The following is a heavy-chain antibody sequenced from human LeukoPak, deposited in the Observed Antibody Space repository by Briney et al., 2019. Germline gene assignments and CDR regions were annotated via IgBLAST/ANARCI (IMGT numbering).Heavy chain of an antibody. Sequence: SVKVSCKASGGTFSSYAISWVRPAPGQGLAWMGRIIPILGIANYAQKFQGRVTITADKSTSTAYMELSSLRSEDTAVYYCASLPEPRLHSDFDYWGQGTLVTVSS. D-gene: IGHD1-14*01. J-gene: IGHJ4*02. CDR3: ASLPEPRLHSDFDY. CDR1: GGTFSSYA. V-gene: IGHV1-69*04. CDR2: IIPILGIA.